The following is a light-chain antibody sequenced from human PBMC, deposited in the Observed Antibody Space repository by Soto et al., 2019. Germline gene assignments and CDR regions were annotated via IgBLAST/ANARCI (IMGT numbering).Light chain of an antibody. CDR3: QHYITSLAT. V-gene: IGKV3-20*01. CDR2: GAS. Sequence: EIVLTQSPGTLSLSPGERATLSCGASQSVTSNYLAWYQQKPGQAPRLLIYGASRRATGIPDRFIGSGSGTDVALTISRLEPEDFAVYYCQHYITSLATVGQGTKVDSK. CDR1: QSVTSNY. J-gene: IGKJ1*01.